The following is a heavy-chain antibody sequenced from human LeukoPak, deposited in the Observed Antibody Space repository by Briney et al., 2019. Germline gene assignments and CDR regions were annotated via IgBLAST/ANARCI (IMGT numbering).Heavy chain of an antibody. CDR2: IYHSGST. J-gene: IGHJ1*01. CDR3: ARASSTTEYFQH. CDR1: GGSISSGGYY. V-gene: IGHV4-30-2*01. Sequence: PSETLSLTCTVSGGSISSGGYYWSWIRQPPGKGLEWIGYIYHSGSTYYNPSLKSRVTISVDRSKNQFSLKLSSVTAADTAVYYCARASSTTEYFQHWGQGTLVTVSS. D-gene: IGHD2-2*01.